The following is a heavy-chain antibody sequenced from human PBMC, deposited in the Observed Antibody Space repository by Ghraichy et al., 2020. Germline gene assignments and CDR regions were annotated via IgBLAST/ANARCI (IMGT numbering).Heavy chain of an antibody. CDR1: GYTFSDYY. CDR2: INPNSGAT. V-gene: IGHV1-2*02. CDR3: ARDRSSSWSGHYYYYGLDV. D-gene: IGHD6-13*01. J-gene: IGHJ6*02. Sequence: ASVKVSCKASGYTFSDYYIYWVRQAPGQGLEWMGWINPNSGATNYAQNFQGRVTLTRDTSTSTGYLELSRLTSDYTAVYYCARDRSSSWSGHYYYYGLDVWGQGTTVTVSS.